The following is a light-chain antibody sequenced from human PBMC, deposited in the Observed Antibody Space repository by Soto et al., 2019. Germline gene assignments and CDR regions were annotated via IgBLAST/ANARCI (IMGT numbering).Light chain of an antibody. CDR1: QSVGSNY. Sequence: EIVLTQSPGTLSLSPGERATLSCRASQSVGSNYLAWYQQKPGQAPRLLIYGASSRATGIPDRFSGSGSETDFTLTISXLEPEDFAVYYCQQYGSSRTFGQGTKVDIK. CDR3: QQYGSSRT. V-gene: IGKV3-20*01. CDR2: GAS. J-gene: IGKJ1*01.